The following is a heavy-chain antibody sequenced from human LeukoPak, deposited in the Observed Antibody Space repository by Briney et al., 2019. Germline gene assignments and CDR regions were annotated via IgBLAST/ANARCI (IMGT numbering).Heavy chain of an antibody. V-gene: IGHV4-59*01. J-gene: IGHJ4*02. CDR2: MYYSGST. CDR1: GGSISSYY. CDR3: ARGDNYGLTYFFDY. D-gene: IGHD5-24*01. Sequence: PSETLSLTCTVSGGSISSYYWSWIRQPPGKGLEWIGYMYYSGSTNYNPSLKSRVTISVDTSKNQFSLKLTSVTAADTAVYYCARGDNYGLTYFFDYWGQGTLVTVS.